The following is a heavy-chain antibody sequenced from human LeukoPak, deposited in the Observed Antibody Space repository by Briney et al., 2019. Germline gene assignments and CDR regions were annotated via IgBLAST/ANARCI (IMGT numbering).Heavy chain of an antibody. J-gene: IGHJ4*02. CDR2: INPNSGGT. CDR3: ARDMSPIVVVPLPLFDY. V-gene: IGHV1-2*02. CDR1: GYTFTGYY. D-gene: IGHD3-22*01. Sequence: ASVKVSCKASGYTFTGYYMHWVRQAPGQGLEWMGWINPNSGGTNYAQKFQGRVTMTRDTSISTAYMELSRLRSDDTAVYYCARDMSPIVVVPLPLFDYRGQGTLVTVSS.